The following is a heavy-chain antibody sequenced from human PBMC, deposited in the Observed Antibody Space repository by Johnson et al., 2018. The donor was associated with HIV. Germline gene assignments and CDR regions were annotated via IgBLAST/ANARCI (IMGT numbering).Heavy chain of an antibody. V-gene: IGHV3-30*04. Sequence: QVQLMESGGGLVQPGRSLRLSCTVSGFIFGDYAMSWFRQAPGKGLEWVAAMSHDGSDKYYADSVKGRFSISRDNSRNTLYLQMSSLRADDTAVYYCARTALEMATISAFDIWGQGTMVTVSS. CDR1: GFIFGDYA. CDR3: ARTALEMATISAFDI. CDR2: MSHDGSDK. D-gene: IGHD5-24*01. J-gene: IGHJ3*02.